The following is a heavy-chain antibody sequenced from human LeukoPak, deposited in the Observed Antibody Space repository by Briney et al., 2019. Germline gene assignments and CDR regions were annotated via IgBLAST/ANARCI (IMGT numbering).Heavy chain of an antibody. V-gene: IGHV1-69*05. CDR2: IIPIFGTA. CDR1: GGTFSSYA. J-gene: IGHJ4*02. CDR3: ARDPGITMVRGVIT. Sequence: ASVKVSCKASGGTFSSYAISWVRQAPGQGLEWMGRIIPIFGTANYAQKFQGRVTITTDESTSTAYMELSSLRSEDTAVYYCARDPGITMVRGVITWGQGTLVTVSS. D-gene: IGHD3-10*01.